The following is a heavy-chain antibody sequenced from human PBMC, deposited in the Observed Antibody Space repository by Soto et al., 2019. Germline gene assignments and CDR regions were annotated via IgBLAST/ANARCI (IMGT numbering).Heavy chain of an antibody. CDR1: GFTFSSYG. D-gene: IGHD6-13*01. Sequence: PGGSLRLSCAASGFTFSSYGTHWVRQAPGKGLEWVAVISHDGNDKYHADSVKGRFTISRDNSKNTLYLQMNSLRLEDTAVYYCAKDGDVAAAGYYFDYWGRGTLVTVSS. CDR2: ISHDGNDK. CDR3: AKDGDVAAAGYYFDY. J-gene: IGHJ4*02. V-gene: IGHV3-30*18.